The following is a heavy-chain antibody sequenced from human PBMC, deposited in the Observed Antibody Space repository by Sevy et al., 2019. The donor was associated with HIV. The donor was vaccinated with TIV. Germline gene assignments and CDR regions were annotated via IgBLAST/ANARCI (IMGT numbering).Heavy chain of an antibody. D-gene: IGHD6-6*01. CDR3: AKSQIAAQDY. CDR1: GFTFSSYG. J-gene: IGHJ4*02. Sequence: GGSLRLSCAASGFTFSSYGMHWVRQAPGKGLEWVAFIRYDGSNKYNADSVKGRFTMSRDNSKNTLYLQMNSLRAEDTAVYYCAKSQIAAQDYWGQGTLVTVSS. CDR2: IRYDGSNK. V-gene: IGHV3-30*02.